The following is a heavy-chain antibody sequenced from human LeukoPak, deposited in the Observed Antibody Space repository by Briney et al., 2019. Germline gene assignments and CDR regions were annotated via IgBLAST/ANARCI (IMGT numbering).Heavy chain of an antibody. CDR2: FDPEDGET. D-gene: IGHD6-13*01. CDR3: ATGIIAAAGTENGYY. J-gene: IGHJ4*02. Sequence: ASVKASCKVSGYTLTELSMHWVRQAPGKGLEWMGGFDPEDGETIYAQKFQGRVTMTEDTSTDTAHMELSSLRSEDTAVYYCATGIIAAAGTENGYYWGQGTLVTVSS. CDR1: GYTLTELS. V-gene: IGHV1-24*01.